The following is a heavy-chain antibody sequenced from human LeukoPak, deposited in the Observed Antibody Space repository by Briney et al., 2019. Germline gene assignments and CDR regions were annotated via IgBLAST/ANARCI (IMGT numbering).Heavy chain of an antibody. Sequence: GGSLRLSCAASGFTFSSYAFHWVRQAPGKGLEWVAVISDDGTNKNYGDSVKGRFTISRDNSKNTLYLQMSSLRAEDTAVYYCARGSEGSCSSTSCPRYFQHWGQGTLVTVSS. J-gene: IGHJ1*01. V-gene: IGHV3-30-3*01. CDR2: ISDDGTNK. CDR3: ARGSEGSCSSTSCPRYFQH. D-gene: IGHD2-2*01. CDR1: GFTFSSYA.